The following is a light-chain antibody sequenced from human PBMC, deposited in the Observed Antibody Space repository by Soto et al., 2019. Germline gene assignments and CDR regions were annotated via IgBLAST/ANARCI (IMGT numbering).Light chain of an antibody. V-gene: IGLV1-40*01. J-gene: IGLJ2*01. CDR3: QSYDSSLSVVV. Sequence: QSVLTQPPSVSGAPGQRVTISCTGRSSNIGAGYDVHWYQQLPGTAPKLLIYGNSNRPSGVPDRFSGSKSGTSASLAITGLQAEDEADYYCQSYDSSLSVVVFGGGTKRTVL. CDR2: GNS. CDR1: SSNIGAGYD.